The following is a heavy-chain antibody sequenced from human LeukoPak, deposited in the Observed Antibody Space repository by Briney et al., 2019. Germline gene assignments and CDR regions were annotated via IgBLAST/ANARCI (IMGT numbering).Heavy chain of an antibody. Sequence: GESLKISCKGSGYSFTSYWIGWVRQMPGKGLEWMGIIYPGDSDTRYSPSFQGQVTISADKSISTAYLQWSSLKASDTAMYYCARHRDCSSTSCYSHWFDPWGQGNLVTVSS. D-gene: IGHD2-2*01. CDR1: GYSFTSYW. J-gene: IGHJ5*02. CDR3: ARHRDCSSTSCYSHWFDP. CDR2: IYPGDSDT. V-gene: IGHV5-51*01.